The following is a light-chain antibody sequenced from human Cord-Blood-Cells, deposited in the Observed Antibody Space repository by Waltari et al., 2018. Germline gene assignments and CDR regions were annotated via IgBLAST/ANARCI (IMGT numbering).Light chain of an antibody. J-gene: IGLJ1*01. CDR2: SNN. Sequence: QSVLTQPPSASGTPGQRVTISCSGSSSNIGSNTVNWYQQLPGTAPKLLIYSNNQRPSGVSNRFSGSKSGNTASLTISGLQAEDEADYYCCSYAGSSTFFGTGTKVTVL. CDR1: SSNIGSNT. V-gene: IGLV1-44*01. CDR3: CSYAGSSTF.